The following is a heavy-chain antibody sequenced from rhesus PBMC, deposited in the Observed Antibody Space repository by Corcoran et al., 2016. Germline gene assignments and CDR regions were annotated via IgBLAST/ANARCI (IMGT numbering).Heavy chain of an antibody. CDR1: GNTFTASS. D-gene: IGHD3-3*01. J-gene: IGHJ4*01. Sequence: QLHLVQPGVEVKSLGSSWKVSCKCSGNTFTASSSTVVRKAPPQGVGGMGSINPYTSNTKYAQKFQGRVTMTRDTSTSTAYMELSSLRSEDTAVYYCARSYNFVDAPDYWGQGVLVTVSS. CDR3: ARSYNFVDAPDY. V-gene: IGHV1S2*01. CDR2: INPYTSNT.